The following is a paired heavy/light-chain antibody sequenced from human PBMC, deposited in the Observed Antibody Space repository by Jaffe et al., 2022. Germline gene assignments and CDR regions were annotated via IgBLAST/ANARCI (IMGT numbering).Light chain of an antibody. Sequence: EIVLTQSPGTLSLSPGERATLSCRASQSFSSSYLAWYQQKPGQAPRLLIYGASSRATGIPDRFSGSGSGTDFSLTISRLEPEDFAVYYCQQYGSSCITFGQGTRLEIK. J-gene: IGKJ5*01. V-gene: IGKV3-20*01. CDR2: GAS. CDR1: QSFSSSY. CDR3: QQYGSSCIT.
Heavy chain of an antibody. Sequence: EVQLVESGEGLVQPGGSLRLSCAASGFTFSSYWMSWVRQAPGKGLEWVANIKQDGSEKYYVDSVKGRFTMSRDNAKNSLYLQMNSLRAEDTAVYYCARTRIYCSGGSCAPSYFDYWGQGTLVTVSS. J-gene: IGHJ4*02. CDR1: GFTFSSYW. CDR3: ARTRIYCSGGSCAPSYFDY. V-gene: IGHV3-7*01. D-gene: IGHD2-15*01. CDR2: IKQDGSEK.